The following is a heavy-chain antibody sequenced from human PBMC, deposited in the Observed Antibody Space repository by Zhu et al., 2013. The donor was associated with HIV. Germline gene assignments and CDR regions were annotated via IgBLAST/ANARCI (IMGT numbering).Heavy chain of an antibody. V-gene: IGHV1-46*01. Sequence: QVQLVQSGAEVKKPGASVKVSCKASGYTFTSYYMHWVRQAPGQGLEWMGIINPSGGSTSYAQKFQGRVTMTRDTSTSTVYMELSSLRSEDTAVYYCARVSGYDYVWGRQPGGDYWGQGTLVTVSS. CDR1: GYTFTSYY. CDR2: INPSGGST. CDR3: ARVSGYDYVWGRQPGGDY. D-gene: IGHD3-16*01. J-gene: IGHJ4*02.